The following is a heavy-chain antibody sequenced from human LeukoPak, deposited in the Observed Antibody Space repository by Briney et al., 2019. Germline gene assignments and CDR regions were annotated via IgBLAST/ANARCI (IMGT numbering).Heavy chain of an antibody. V-gene: IGHV3-23*01. CDR1: GFTFSSYA. CDR2: ISGSGVGT. CDR3: AKEICGDSTGGSFQH. D-gene: IGHD1-26*01. Sequence: GGSLRLSCAASGFTFSSYAMSWVRQAPGKGLEWVSVISGSGVGTYYADSVKGRFTISRDNSKNTLYLQMNSLRADDRAVYYCAKEICGDSTGGSFQHWGNGTLVTVSS. J-gene: IGHJ1*01.